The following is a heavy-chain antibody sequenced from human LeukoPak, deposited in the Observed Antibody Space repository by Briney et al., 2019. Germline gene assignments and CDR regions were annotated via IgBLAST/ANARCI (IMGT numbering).Heavy chain of an antibody. Sequence: PGRSLRLSCAAAGFSFSSYGMHWVRQAPGKGLEWVAVISYEGSNKYYADSVKGRFTISRDNSKNTLYLQMNSLRAGDTAVYYCAKDPAVGYQLETKLGFDPWGQGTLVTVSS. J-gene: IGHJ5*02. CDR1: GFSFSSYG. CDR2: ISYEGSNK. CDR3: AKDPAVGYQLETKLGFDP. D-gene: IGHD2-2*01. V-gene: IGHV3-30*18.